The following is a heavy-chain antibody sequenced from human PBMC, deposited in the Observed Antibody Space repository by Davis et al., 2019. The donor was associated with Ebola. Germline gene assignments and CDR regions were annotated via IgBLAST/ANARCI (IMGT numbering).Heavy chain of an antibody. V-gene: IGHV3-30*02. CDR3: ARDSSGSYFGWFDP. CDR1: GFTFSSYG. D-gene: IGHD3-10*01. Sequence: GESLKISCAASGFTFSSYGMHWVRQAPGKGLEWVAFIRYDGSNKCYADSVKGRFTISRDNSKNTLYLQMNSLRAEDTAVYYCARDSSGSYFGWFDPWGQGTLVTVSS. J-gene: IGHJ5*02. CDR2: IRYDGSNK.